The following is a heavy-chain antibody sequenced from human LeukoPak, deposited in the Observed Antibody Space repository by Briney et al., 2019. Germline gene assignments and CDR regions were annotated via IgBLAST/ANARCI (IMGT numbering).Heavy chain of an antibody. CDR2: INHSGST. CDR3: ARVKDVVVPAATCFDY. J-gene: IGHJ4*02. D-gene: IGHD2-2*01. Sequence: SETLSLTCTVSGGSIRTYYWSWIRQPPGKGLEWIGEINHSGSTNYNPSLKSRVSISVDTSKNQFSLKLSSVTAADTAVYYCARVKDVVVPAATCFDYWGQGTLVTVS. CDR1: GGSIRTYY. V-gene: IGHV4-34*01.